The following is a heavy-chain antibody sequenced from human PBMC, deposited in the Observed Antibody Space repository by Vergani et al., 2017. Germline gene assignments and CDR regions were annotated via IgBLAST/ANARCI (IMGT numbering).Heavy chain of an antibody. D-gene: IGHD4-17*01. CDR2: IYYSGST. V-gene: IGHV4-31*03. CDR3: ARLPTVTTFGY. J-gene: IGHJ4*02. CDR1: GGSISSSSYY. Sequence: QLQLQESGPGLVKPSETLSLTCTVSGGSISSSSYYWGWIRQPPGKGLEWIGYIYYSGSTYYNPSLKSRVTISVDTSKNQFSLKLSSVTSADTAVYYCARLPTVTTFGYWGQGTLVTVSS.